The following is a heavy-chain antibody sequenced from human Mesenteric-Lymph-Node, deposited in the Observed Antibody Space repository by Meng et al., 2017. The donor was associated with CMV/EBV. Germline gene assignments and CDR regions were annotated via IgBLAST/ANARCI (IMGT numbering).Heavy chain of an antibody. J-gene: IGHJ3*02. CDR1: GYTFTSYG. CDR2: ISAYNGNT. V-gene: IGHV1-18*01. Sequence: ASVKVSCKASGYTFTSYGISWVRQAPGQGLEWMGWISAYNGNTNYAQKFQGRVTMTRDTSISTAYMELSRLRSDDTAVYYCARAPIGYCSSTSCYRDAFDIWGQGTMVTVSS. D-gene: IGHD2-2*02. CDR3: ARAPIGYCSSTSCYRDAFDI.